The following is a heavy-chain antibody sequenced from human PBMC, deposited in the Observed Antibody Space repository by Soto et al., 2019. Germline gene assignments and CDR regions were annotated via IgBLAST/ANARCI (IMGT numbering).Heavy chain of an antibody. CDR3: ARARATIAAAATFDC. Sequence: PSETLSLTCAGSGGSISTSNWWSWVRQPPGKGLEWIGEVYRTGSTNYNPSLESRLTISVDKSKNQFSLKLTSVTAADTAVYYCARARATIAAAATFDCWGQGTLVPSPQ. V-gene: IGHV4-4*02. CDR1: GGSISTSNW. J-gene: IGHJ4*02. CDR2: VYRTGST. D-gene: IGHD6-13*01.